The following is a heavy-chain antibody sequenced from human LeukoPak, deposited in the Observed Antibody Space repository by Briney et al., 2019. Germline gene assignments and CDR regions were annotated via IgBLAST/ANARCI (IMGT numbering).Heavy chain of an antibody. CDR1: GYTFISRA. Sequence: VSVKVSCKASGYTFISRAINWVRQAPGQGLEWMGWINTNTGNPTYAQGFTGRFVFSLDTSVSTAYLQISSLKAEDTAMYYCARGGYPYLSTWYSDYWGQGTLVTVSS. CDR2: INTNTGNP. J-gene: IGHJ4*02. V-gene: IGHV7-4-1*02. D-gene: IGHD2-15*01. CDR3: ARGGYPYLSTWYSDY.